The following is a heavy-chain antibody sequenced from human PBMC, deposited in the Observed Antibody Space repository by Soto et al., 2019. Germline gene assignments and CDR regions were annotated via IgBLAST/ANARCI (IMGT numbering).Heavy chain of an antibody. J-gene: IGHJ6*02. Sequence: ASVKVSCKASGGTFSSYAISWVRQAPGQGLEWMGGIIPIFGTANYAQKFQGRVTITADESTSTAYMELSSLRSEDTAVYYCAGRSGSCYGCGGMDVGGQGTTVTVSS. CDR3: AGRSGSCYGCGGMDV. D-gene: IGHD2-15*01. CDR2: IIPIFGTA. CDR1: GGTFSSYA. V-gene: IGHV1-69*13.